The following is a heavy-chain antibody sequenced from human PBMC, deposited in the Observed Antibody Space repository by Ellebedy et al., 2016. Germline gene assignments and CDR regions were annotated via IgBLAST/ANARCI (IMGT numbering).Heavy chain of an antibody. D-gene: IGHD6-13*01. CDR2: ISGSGGST. CDR3: ARVSKAAAGP. J-gene: IGHJ5*02. Sequence: GESLKISCAASGFTFSSYAMSWVRQAPGKGLEWVSAISGSGGSTYYADSVKGRFTISRDNSKNTLYLQMNSLRDEDTAVYYCARVSKAAAGPWGQGTLVTVSS. CDR1: GFTFSSYA. V-gene: IGHV3-23*01.